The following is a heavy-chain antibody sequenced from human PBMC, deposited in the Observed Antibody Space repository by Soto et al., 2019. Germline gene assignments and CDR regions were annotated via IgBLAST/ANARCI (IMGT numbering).Heavy chain of an antibody. V-gene: IGHV3-30*18. CDR3: AKYVDLQNDAFDI. CDR2: ISYDGSNK. CDR1: GFTFSSYG. D-gene: IGHD2-21*01. Sequence: SLRLSCAASGFTFSSYGMHWVRQAPSKGLEWVAVISYDGSNKYYADSVKGRFTISRDNSKNTLYLQMNSLRAEDTAVYYCAKYVDLQNDAFDIWGQGTMVTVSS. J-gene: IGHJ3*02.